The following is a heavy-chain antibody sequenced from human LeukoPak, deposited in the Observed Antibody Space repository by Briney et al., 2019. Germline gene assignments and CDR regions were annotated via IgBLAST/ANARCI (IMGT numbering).Heavy chain of an antibody. J-gene: IGHJ2*01. V-gene: IGHV4-59*01. D-gene: IGHD3-10*01. Sequence: PSETLSLTCTVSGGSIGSYFWSWIRQPPGKGLEYIGYIYYNEMTNYNPSLRSRVTISVDTSKNQLSLNLTSVTAADTAVYYCATVPRNFGELLNFDLWGRGTLVTVSS. CDR3: ATVPRNFGELLNFDL. CDR2: IYYNEMT. CDR1: GGSIGSYF.